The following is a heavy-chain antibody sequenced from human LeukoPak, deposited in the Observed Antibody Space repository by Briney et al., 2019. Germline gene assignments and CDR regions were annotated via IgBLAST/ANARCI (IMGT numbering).Heavy chain of an antibody. V-gene: IGHV4-31*03. CDR3: ARDVSLGYFYSSGHIPQIYFDY. J-gene: IGHJ4*02. D-gene: IGHD3-22*01. Sequence: SETLSLTCTVSGAAVSSGGYYWGWIRQHPGQGLEWIGYIYYSGSTNYNPALKSRVTIFRDTSKNQFSLNLSYVTAADTAVYYCARDVSLGYFYSSGHIPQIYFDYWGQGTLVTVSS. CDR2: IYYSGST. CDR1: GAAVSSGGYY.